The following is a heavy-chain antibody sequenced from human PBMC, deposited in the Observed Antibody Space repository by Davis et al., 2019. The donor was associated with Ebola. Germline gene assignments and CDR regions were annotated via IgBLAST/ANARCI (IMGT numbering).Heavy chain of an antibody. CDR1: GYTFTSYG. V-gene: IGHV1-18*03. J-gene: IGHJ6*02. CDR3: ARGSSYGSGSQFYYYYGMDV. Sequence: ASVKVSCKASGYTFTSYGISWVRQAPGQGLEWMGWISAYNGNTNYAQKLQGRVTMTTDTSTSTAYMELRSLRSEDMAVYYCARGSSYGSGSQFYYYYGMDVWGQGTTVTVSS. CDR2: ISAYNGNT. D-gene: IGHD3-10*01.